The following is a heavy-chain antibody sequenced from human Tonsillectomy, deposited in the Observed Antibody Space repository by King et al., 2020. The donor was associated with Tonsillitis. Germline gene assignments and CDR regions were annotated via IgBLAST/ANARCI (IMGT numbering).Heavy chain of an antibody. J-gene: IGHJ4*02. CDR1: GYIFTSYG. D-gene: IGHD6-6*01. V-gene: IGHV1-18*01. CDR3: ARVGGSGYSSSSPRDY. Sequence: QLVQSGAEVKKPGASVKVSCKASGYIFTSYGISWVRQAPGQGLEWMGWISAYNGNTNYAQKLQGRVTMTTDTSSSTAYMDLRSLRSDDTAVYYCARVGGSGYSSSSPRDYWGQGTLVTVSS. CDR2: ISAYNGNT.